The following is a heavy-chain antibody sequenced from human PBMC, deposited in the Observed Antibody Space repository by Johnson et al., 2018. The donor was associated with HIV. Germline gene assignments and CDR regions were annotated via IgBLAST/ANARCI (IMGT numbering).Heavy chain of an antibody. CDR1: QFIFSNYY. D-gene: IGHD6-6*01. CDR3: ARVSSIAALWDAFDI. V-gene: IGHV3-25*04. Sequence: QLVESGGGLVQPGGSLRLSCAASQFIFSNYYMNCVRQAPGNGLELVGQLNPNGDSTSLIDSGKDRFNSSRDNAKNTLHLQMNSLRAGDTAMYYCARVSSIAALWDAFDIWGQGTMVTVSS. CDR2: LNPNGDST. J-gene: IGHJ3*02.